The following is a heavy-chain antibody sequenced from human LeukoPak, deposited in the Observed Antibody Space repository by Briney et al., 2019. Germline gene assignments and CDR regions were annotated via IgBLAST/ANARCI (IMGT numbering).Heavy chain of an antibody. Sequence: PGGSLRLSRAASGFTFSSYEMNWVRQAPGKGLEWVSKISSSGSTINYADSVKGRFTISRDNAKNSLYLQMNSLRAEDTAVYYCARTLRLSTPRAFDIWGQGTMVTVSS. CDR1: GFTFSSYE. CDR2: ISSSGSTI. J-gene: IGHJ3*02. CDR3: ARTLRLSTPRAFDI. D-gene: IGHD4/OR15-4a*01. V-gene: IGHV3-48*03.